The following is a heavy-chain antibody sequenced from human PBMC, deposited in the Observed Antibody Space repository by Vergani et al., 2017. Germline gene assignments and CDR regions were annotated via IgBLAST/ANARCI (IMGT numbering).Heavy chain of an antibody. Sequence: QVQLQEWGPGLVKPSETLSLTCTVSGGFISSYCWSWIRQPAGKGLEWIGRIYTSGSTNYSPSLKSRVTLSGDTSKNQFSLKLSSVTAADTAVYYCAGDRGQLERLNYCYYMDVWGKGTTVTVSS. CDR3: AGDRGQLERLNYCYYMDV. J-gene: IGHJ6*03. D-gene: IGHD1-1*01. V-gene: IGHV4-4*07. CDR1: GGFISSYC. CDR2: IYTSGST.